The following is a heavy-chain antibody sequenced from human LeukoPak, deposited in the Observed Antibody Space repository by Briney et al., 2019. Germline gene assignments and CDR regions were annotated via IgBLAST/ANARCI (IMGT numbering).Heavy chain of an antibody. CDR2: MNPNSGDT. D-gene: IGHD3-10*01. V-gene: IGHV1-8*01. CDR1: GYTFTSYD. CDR3: ARSGFGSGISFDH. Sequence: ASVKVSCKASGYTFTSYDINWVRQATGHGPEWMGWMNPNSGDTGYVQKFQGRVSMTRDTSISTAYMELTSLTSDDTAVYYCARSGFGSGISFDHWGQGTLVTVSS. J-gene: IGHJ5*02.